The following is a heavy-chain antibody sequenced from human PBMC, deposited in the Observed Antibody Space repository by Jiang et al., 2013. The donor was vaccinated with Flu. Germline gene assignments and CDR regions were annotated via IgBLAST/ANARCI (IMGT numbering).Heavy chain of an antibody. Sequence: PGLVKPSETLSLTCTVSGGSISSSSYYWGWIRQPPGKGLEWIGSIYYSGSTYYNPSLKSRVTISVDTSKNQFSLKLSSVTAADTAVYYCANSPGTYSYGQDFWFDPWGQGTLVTVSS. CDR2: IYYSGST. CDR3: ANSPGTYSYGQDFWFDP. J-gene: IGHJ5*02. D-gene: IGHD5-18*01. V-gene: IGHV4-39*07. CDR1: GGSISSSSYY.